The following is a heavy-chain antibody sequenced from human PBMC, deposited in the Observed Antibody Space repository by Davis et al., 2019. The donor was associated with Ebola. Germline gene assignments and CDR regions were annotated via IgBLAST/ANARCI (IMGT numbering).Heavy chain of an antibody. CDR2: ISPDSGAT. V-gene: IGHV1-2*02. Sequence: ASVKVSCKASGYTLTGYYMHWVRQAPGQGLEYMAWISPDSGATHYEQRFQGRVTLTRDTSINTDYMELSSLRSDDTAIYYCAREKGEDGWFDPWGQGTLVTVSS. CDR1: GYTLTGYY. J-gene: IGHJ5*02. D-gene: IGHD3-10*01. CDR3: AREKGEDGWFDP.